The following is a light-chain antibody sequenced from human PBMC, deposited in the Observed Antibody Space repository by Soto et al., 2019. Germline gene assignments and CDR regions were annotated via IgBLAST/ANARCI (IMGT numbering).Light chain of an antibody. CDR1: QSVNSN. Sequence: EIVMTQSPATLSVSPGERATLSCRASQSVNSNLAWYRQKPGQAPRLLISDASTRATGVPARFSRSGSGTALPLPISHLQSADSGLYYCQQSNFWPPLTFGGGTKVEIK. CDR2: DAS. J-gene: IGKJ4*01. V-gene: IGKV3-15*01. CDR3: QQSNFWPPLT.